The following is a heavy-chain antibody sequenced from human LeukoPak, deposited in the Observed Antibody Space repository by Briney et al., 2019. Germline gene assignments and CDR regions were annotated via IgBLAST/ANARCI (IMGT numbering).Heavy chain of an antibody. Sequence: ASVKVSCKASGYTFTCYYMHCVRQAPGQGLEWMGWINPNSGGTNYAQKFQGRVTMTRDTSISTAYMELRRLRSDDTAVYYCARGSPLYSSGWQYYYYMDVRGKGTTVTISS. CDR2: INPNSGGT. J-gene: IGHJ6*03. CDR1: GYTFTCYY. V-gene: IGHV1-2*02. D-gene: IGHD6-19*01. CDR3: ARGSPLYSSGWQYYYYMDV.